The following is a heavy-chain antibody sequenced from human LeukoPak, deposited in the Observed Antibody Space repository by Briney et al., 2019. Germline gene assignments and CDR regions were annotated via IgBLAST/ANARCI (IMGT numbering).Heavy chain of an antibody. CDR1: GGSISSGDYY. V-gene: IGHV4-30-4*01. CDR3: ARVGDYYGSGSYAFDI. CDR2: IYYSGST. Sequence: SETLSLTCTVSGGSISSGDYYWSWIRQPPGKGLEWIGYIYYSGSTYYNPSLKSRVTISVDTSKNQFSLKPSSVTAADTAVYYCARVGDYYGSGSYAFDIWGQGTMVTVSS. J-gene: IGHJ3*02. D-gene: IGHD3-10*01.